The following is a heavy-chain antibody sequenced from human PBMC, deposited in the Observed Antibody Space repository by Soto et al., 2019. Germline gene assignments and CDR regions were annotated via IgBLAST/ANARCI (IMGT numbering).Heavy chain of an antibody. Sequence: GSLRLSCAASGFSFTTFEMNWVRQAPGKGLEWLSYISGGGGTTYYADSVKGRFTISRDNTKNSLFLQMSSLRDEDTGVYFCVGGGLSYFDYWGQGALVTVSS. CDR2: ISGGGGTT. J-gene: IGHJ4*02. V-gene: IGHV3-48*03. CDR3: VGGGLSYFDY. D-gene: IGHD3-16*01. CDR1: GFSFTTFE.